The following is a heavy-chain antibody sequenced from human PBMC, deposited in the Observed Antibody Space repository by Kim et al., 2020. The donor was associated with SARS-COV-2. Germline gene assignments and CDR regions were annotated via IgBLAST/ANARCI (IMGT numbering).Heavy chain of an antibody. V-gene: IGHV5-51*01. CDR3: ARLRNPNYDILGPARPHWYFDL. CDR1: GYSFTSYW. D-gene: IGHD3-9*01. CDR2: IYPGDSDT. Sequence: GESLKISCKGSGYSFTSYWIGWVRQMPGKGLEWMGIIYPGDSDTRYSPSFQGQVTISADKSISTAYLQWSSLKASYTAMYYCARLRNPNYDILGPARPHWYFDLWGRGTLVTVSS. J-gene: IGHJ2*01.